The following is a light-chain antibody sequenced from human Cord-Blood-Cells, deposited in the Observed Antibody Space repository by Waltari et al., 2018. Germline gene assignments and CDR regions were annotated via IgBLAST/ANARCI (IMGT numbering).Light chain of an antibody. Sequence: SYELTQPPSVSVSPGQTASINCSGDKLGAQYACWYQQTPGQSPVLVIYQDSKRPSGIPERFSGSNSGNTATLTISGTQAMDEADYYCQAWDSSTYVFGTGTKVTVL. J-gene: IGLJ1*01. V-gene: IGLV3-1*01. CDR2: QDS. CDR1: KLGAQY. CDR3: QAWDSSTYV.